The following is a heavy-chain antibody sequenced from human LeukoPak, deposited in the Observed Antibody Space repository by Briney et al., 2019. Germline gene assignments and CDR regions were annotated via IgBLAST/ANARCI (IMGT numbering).Heavy chain of an antibody. CDR2: INPDSGGT. V-gene: IGHV1-2*02. D-gene: IGHD2-2*01. CDR1: GYSFTGYY. CDR3: ARDHCTSINCYEYKNYGMDV. Sequence: ASVKVSCKASGYSFTGYYLQWVRQAPGQGLEWMGWINPDSGGTNSAQKFQGRVTMTRDTSISTAYMELSSLRSDDTAVYYCARDHCTSINCYEYKNYGMDVWGQGTTVTVSS. J-gene: IGHJ6*02.